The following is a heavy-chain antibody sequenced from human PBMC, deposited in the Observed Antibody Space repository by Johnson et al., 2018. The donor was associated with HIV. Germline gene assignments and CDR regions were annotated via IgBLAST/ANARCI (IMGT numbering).Heavy chain of an antibody. Sequence: QVQLVESGGGLKQPGGSLRLSCAASGFTLSTYGMHWVRQAPGKGLEWVAVISYDGSNKYYADSVKGRFTISRDNSKNTLYLQMNSLRAEDTAVYYCAKGRGYDYDAFDIWGQGTMVTVSS. J-gene: IGHJ3*02. CDR3: AKGRGYDYDAFDI. V-gene: IGHV3-30*18. D-gene: IGHD5-12*01. CDR2: ISYDGSNK. CDR1: GFTLSTYG.